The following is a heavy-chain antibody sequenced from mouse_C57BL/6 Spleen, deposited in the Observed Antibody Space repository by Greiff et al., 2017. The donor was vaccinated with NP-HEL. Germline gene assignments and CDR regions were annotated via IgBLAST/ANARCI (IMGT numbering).Heavy chain of an antibody. J-gene: IGHJ2*01. D-gene: IGHD2-4*01. Sequence: QVQLQQPGAELVKPGASVKLSCKASGYTFTSYWMHWVKQRPGRGLEWIGRIDPNSGGTKYNEKFKSKATLTVDKPSSTAYMQLSSLTAEDAAVYYCARDAGDYDVGGYFDYWGQGTTLTVSS. V-gene: IGHV1-72*01. CDR2: IDPNSGGT. CDR3: ARDAGDYDVGGYFDY. CDR1: GYTFTSYW.